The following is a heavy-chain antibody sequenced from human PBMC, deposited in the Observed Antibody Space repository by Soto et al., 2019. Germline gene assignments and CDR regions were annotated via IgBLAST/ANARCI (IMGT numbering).Heavy chain of an antibody. D-gene: IGHD2-15*01. CDR3: ARDPVEDYYYGMDV. CDR2: INAGNGNT. CDR1: GYTFTSYA. J-gene: IGHJ6*02. V-gene: IGHV1-3*01. Sequence: ASVKVSCKASGYTFTSYAMHWVRQAPGQRLEWMGWINAGNGNTKYSQKFQGRVTITRDTSASTAYMELSGLRSEDTAVYYCARDPVEDYYYGMDVWGQGTTVTVSS.